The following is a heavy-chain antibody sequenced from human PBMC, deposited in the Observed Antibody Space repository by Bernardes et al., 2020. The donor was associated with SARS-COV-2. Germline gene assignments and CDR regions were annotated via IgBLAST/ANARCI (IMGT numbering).Heavy chain of an antibody. V-gene: IGHV3-74*01. CDR1: GFTFSNFW. D-gene: IGHD3-10*01. CDR2: TNEYGGIV. J-gene: IGHJ4*02. CDR3: VRDLGGWGLLWFGLPPRF. Sequence: GGSLRLSCAASGFTFSNFWMHWVRQAPGKGLVWVSRTNEYGGIVNYADSVQGRFTISRDNAKNTLYLQMNSLRAEDTAFYYCVRDLGGWGLLWFGLPPRFWGQGTLVTVSS.